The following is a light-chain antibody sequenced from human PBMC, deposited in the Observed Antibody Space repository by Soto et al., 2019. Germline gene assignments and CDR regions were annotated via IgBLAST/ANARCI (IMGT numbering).Light chain of an antibody. Sequence: DIQMTQSPSYLSASVGDRVTITCRASQSISSYLNWYQQKPGKAPKLLIYAASSLQSGVPSRFSGSGSGTDFTLTISSLQPEDFATYYCQQSYSTLPLTFGQGTKVELK. J-gene: IGKJ1*01. CDR2: AAS. CDR3: QQSYSTLPLT. CDR1: QSISSY. V-gene: IGKV1-39*01.